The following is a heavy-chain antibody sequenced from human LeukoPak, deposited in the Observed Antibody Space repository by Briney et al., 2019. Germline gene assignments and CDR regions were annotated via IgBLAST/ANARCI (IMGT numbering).Heavy chain of an antibody. J-gene: IGHJ3*02. D-gene: IGHD3-10*01. CDR2: IYYSGST. Sequence: PSETLSLTCTVSGGSISSYFWSWIRQPPGKGLEWIGYIYYSGSTNYNPSLKSRVTISVDTSKNQFSLKLSSVTAADTAVYYCARVNAYYFGSGISRAFHIWGQGTTVTVSS. CDR1: GGSISSYF. V-gene: IGHV4-59*08. CDR3: ARVNAYYFGSGISRAFHI.